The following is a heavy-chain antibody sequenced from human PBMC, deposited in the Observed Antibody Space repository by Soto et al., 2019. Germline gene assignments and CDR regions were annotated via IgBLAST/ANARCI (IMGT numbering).Heavy chain of an antibody. D-gene: IGHD2-15*01. J-gene: IGHJ6*02. V-gene: IGHV3-23*01. CDR1: GFTFSSHA. Sequence: GGSLRLSCAASGFTFSSHAMSWVRQAPGKGLEWVSSISGSDGTTYYAKSVKGRFSISRDNSMNTLYLQMNSLRVEDTAVYYCARESAKRLGYCSGGSCWDYYGMDVWGQGTTVTVSS. CDR2: ISGSDGTT. CDR3: ARESAKRLGYCSGGSCWDYYGMDV.